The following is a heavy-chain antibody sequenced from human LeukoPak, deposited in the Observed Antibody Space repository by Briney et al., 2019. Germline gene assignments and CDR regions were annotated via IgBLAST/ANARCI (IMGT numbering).Heavy chain of an antibody. J-gene: IGHJ4*02. V-gene: IGHV3-23*01. CDR1: GFTFSSYA. Sequence: QAGGSLRLSCAASGFTFSSYAMSWVRQAPGKGLEWVSAISGSGGSTYYADSVKGRFTISRDNSKNTLYLQMNSLRAEDTAVYYCAKDDLIFGVVTYFDYWGQGTLVTVSS. CDR3: AKDDLIFGVVTYFDY. CDR2: ISGSGGST. D-gene: IGHD3-3*01.